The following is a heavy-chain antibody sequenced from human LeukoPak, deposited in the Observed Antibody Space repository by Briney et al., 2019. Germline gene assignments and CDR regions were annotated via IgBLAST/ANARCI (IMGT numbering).Heavy chain of an antibody. CDR3: ARGPIQLWIDY. J-gene: IGHJ4*02. CDR1: GFTFSSYG. CDR2: ISGSGGST. V-gene: IGHV3-23*01. D-gene: IGHD5-18*01. Sequence: GGSLRLSCAASGFTFSSYGMSWVRQAPGKGLEWVSAISGSGGSTYYADSVKGRFTISRDNSKNTLYLQMNSLRAEDTAVYYCARGPIQLWIDYWGQGTLVTVSS.